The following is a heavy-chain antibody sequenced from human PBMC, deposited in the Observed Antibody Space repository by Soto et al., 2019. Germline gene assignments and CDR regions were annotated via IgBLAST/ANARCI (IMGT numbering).Heavy chain of an antibody. CDR3: ARWTPGYCSGGSCYSDFDY. CDR1: GYTFTSYG. V-gene: IGHV1-18*01. Sequence: QVQLVQSGAEVKKPGASVKVSCKASGYTFTSYGISWVRQAPGQGLEWMGWISAYNGNTNYAQKLQGRVTMTTDTSTSTAYMELRSLRSDDTAVYYCARWTPGYCSGGSCYSDFDYWGQGTLVTVSS. CDR2: ISAYNGNT. D-gene: IGHD2-15*01. J-gene: IGHJ4*02.